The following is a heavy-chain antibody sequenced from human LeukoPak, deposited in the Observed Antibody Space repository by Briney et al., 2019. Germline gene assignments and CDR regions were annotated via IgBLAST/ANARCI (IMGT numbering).Heavy chain of an antibody. Sequence: PGGSLRLSCAASGFTFSSYAMSWVRQAPGKGLEWVSTMSCGNWSTYNEDSVKGRFTVSRDNSKNTLYLQMNSLRAEDTAIYYCARDNVAAPGNKHFHHWGQGTLVTVSS. CDR2: MSCGNWST. CDR1: GFTFSSYA. V-gene: IGHV3-23*01. CDR3: ARDNVAAPGNKHFHH. D-gene: IGHD6-13*01. J-gene: IGHJ1*01.